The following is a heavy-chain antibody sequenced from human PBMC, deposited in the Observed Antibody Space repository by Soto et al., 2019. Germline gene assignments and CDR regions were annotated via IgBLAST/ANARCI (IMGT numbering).Heavy chain of an antibody. CDR2: IYTSGST. CDR1: GGSISSYY. CDR3: ARDRRYSSGWYYFDY. V-gene: IGHV4-4*07. Sequence: KTSETLSLTCTVSGGSISSYYWSWIRQPAGKGLEWIGRIYTSGSTNYNPSLKSRVTMSVDTSKNQFSLKLSSVTAADTAVYYCARDRRYSSGWYYFDYWGQGTLVTVSS. D-gene: IGHD6-19*01. J-gene: IGHJ4*02.